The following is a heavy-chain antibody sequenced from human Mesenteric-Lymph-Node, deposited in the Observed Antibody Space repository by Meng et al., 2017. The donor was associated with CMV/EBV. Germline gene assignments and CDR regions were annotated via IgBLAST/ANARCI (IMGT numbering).Heavy chain of an antibody. V-gene: IGHV4-61*01. D-gene: IGHD3-10*01. CDR1: SVRRCCYY. J-gene: IGHJ4*02. CDR2: IYYSGST. CDR3: ARELHYYGSGSYHFDY. Sequence: SVRRCCYYWSWIRQPPGKGLEWIGYIYYSGSTNYNPSLKSRVTISVDTSKNQFSLKLSSVTAADTAVYYCARELHYYGSGSYHFDYWGQGTLVTVSS.